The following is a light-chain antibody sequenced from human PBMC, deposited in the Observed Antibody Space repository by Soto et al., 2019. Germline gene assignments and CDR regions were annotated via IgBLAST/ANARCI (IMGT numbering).Light chain of an antibody. V-gene: IGLV1-51*01. J-gene: IGLJ3*02. CDR1: SSNIGNNY. CDR3: GTWDSSLSAGV. Sequence: QSVLTQPPSVSAAPGPKVTLSCSGSSSNIGNNYLSWYQQLPGTAPKLLMYDNNKRPSGIPDRFSGSKSGTSATLGITGLRTGDEADYYCGTWDSSLSAGVFGGGTKLTVL. CDR2: DNN.